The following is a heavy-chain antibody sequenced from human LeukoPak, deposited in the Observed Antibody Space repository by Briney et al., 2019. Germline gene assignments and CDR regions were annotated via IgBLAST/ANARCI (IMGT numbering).Heavy chain of an antibody. CDR1: GFTFSNYG. CDR3: ARDLGTTNYFFDY. CDR2: IWYDGSNK. V-gene: IGHV3-33*01. J-gene: IGHJ4*02. D-gene: IGHD4-17*01. Sequence: PGGSLRLSCAASGFTFSNYGFHWVRQAPGKGLEWVAVIWYDGSNKYYADSVKGLFTISRDNSKNTLYLQMNSLRAEDTAVYYCARDLGTTNYFFDYWGQGTLVTVSS.